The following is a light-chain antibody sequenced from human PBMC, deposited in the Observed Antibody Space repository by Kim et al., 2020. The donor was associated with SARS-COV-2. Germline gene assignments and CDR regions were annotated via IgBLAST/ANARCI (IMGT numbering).Light chain of an antibody. CDR3: QQYNSYPYT. CDR2: KAS. J-gene: IGKJ2*01. Sequence: DIQMTQSPSTLSASVGDRVTITCRASQSISSWLAWYQQKPGKTPKLLIYKASSLESGVPSRFSGSGSGTEFTLTISSLQPDDFATYYCQQYNSYPYTFGQGTKLEI. V-gene: IGKV1-5*03. CDR1: QSISSW.